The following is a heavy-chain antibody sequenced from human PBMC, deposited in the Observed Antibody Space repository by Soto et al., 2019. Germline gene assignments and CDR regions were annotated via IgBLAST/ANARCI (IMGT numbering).Heavy chain of an antibody. V-gene: IGHV4-39*01. CDR3: ARVGRLGGTPYYFDY. CDR1: GGSISTNSYF. D-gene: IGHD1-26*01. CDR2: IYYSGST. Sequence: QLQLQESGPGLVKPSETLSLTCTVSGGSISTNSYFWGWIRQPPGKGLEWIGSIYYSGSTDYSPSLKSRVTISVDTSKNQFSLKLGAVTAADTAVYHCARVGRLGGTPYYFDYWGQGTLVTVSS. J-gene: IGHJ4*02.